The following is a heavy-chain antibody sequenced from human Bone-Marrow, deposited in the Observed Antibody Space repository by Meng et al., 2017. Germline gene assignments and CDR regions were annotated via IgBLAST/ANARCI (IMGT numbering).Heavy chain of an antibody. Sequence: GESLKISCAASGFTVSSNYMSWVRQAPGKGLEWVSVIYSGGSTYYADSVKGRFTISRDNSKNTLHLQMSSLRAEDTAVYYCAKAGGSFSSGWYEVDYWGQGTLVTVSS. J-gene: IGHJ4*02. D-gene: IGHD6-19*01. V-gene: IGHV3-53*01. CDR3: AKAGGSFSSGWYEVDY. CDR1: GFTVSSNY. CDR2: IYSGGST.